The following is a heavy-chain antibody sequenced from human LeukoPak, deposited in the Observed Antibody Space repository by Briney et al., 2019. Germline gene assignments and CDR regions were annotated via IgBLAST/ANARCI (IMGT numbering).Heavy chain of an antibody. Sequence: SETLSLTCTVSGGSISSYYWSWIRQPPGKGLEWIGYIYYSGSTYYNPSLKSRVTISVDTSKNQFSLKLSSVTAADTAVYYCARVEVEMATIQGGDAFDIWGQGTMVTVSS. CDR1: GGSISSYY. D-gene: IGHD5-24*01. CDR3: ARVEVEMATIQGGDAFDI. V-gene: IGHV4-59*12. J-gene: IGHJ3*02. CDR2: IYYSGST.